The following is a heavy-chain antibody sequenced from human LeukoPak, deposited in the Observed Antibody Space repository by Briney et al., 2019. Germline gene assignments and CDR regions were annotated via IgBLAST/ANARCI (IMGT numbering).Heavy chain of an antibody. CDR2: INPNSGGT. V-gene: IGHV1-2*02. Sequence: GASVKVSCKASGYTFTGYYMHWVRQAPGQGLEWMGWINPNSGGTNYAQKFQGRVTMTRDTSISTAYMELSRLRSDDTAVYYCAREVGIAAASFDYWGQGTLVTVSS. D-gene: IGHD6-13*01. J-gene: IGHJ4*02. CDR3: AREVGIAAASFDY. CDR1: GYTFTGYY.